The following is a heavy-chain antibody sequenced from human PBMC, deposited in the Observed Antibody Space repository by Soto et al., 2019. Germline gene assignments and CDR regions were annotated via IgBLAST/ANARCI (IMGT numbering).Heavy chain of an antibody. D-gene: IGHD4-17*01. J-gene: IGHJ5*02. CDR1: GGSISSYY. V-gene: IGHV4-59*08. CDR3: ARASTVTTRGSRNNWFDP. CDR2: LYYSGST. Sequence: QVQLQESGPGLVKPSETLSLTCTVSGGSISSYYWSWIRQPPGKGLEWIGYLYYSGSTNYNPSLKSRVTISVDTSKNQFSLKLSSVTAADTAVYYCARASTVTTRGSRNNWFDPWGQGTLVTVSS.